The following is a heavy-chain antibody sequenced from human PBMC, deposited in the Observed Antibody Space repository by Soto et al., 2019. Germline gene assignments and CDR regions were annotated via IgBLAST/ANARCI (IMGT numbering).Heavy chain of an antibody. CDR3: ARTARVPDF. Sequence: TETLSLTCTVSGASITTYYWSWFRQPPGQGLESLGYIYHTGVTNSNPSLRGRLSISIDTAKNQFSLKLSSVTSADTAIYYCARTARVPDFWGPGILVTVSS. J-gene: IGHJ4*02. CDR1: GASITTYY. V-gene: IGHV4-59*01. CDR2: IYHTGVT. D-gene: IGHD2-2*01.